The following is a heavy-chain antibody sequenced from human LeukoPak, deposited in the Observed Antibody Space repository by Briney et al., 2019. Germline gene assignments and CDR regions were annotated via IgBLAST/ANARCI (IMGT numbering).Heavy chain of an antibody. CDR2: ISGSDGST. CDR1: GFTFSTYA. J-gene: IGHJ4*02. Sequence: GGSLRLSCAASGFTFSTYAMRWVRQAPGKGLEWVSSISGSDGSTYYADSVKGRSTISRDNSKNTLYLQMNSLRAEDTAVYYCAKGESHPKYYFDYWGQGTLVTVSS. D-gene: IGHD3-10*01. CDR3: AKGESHPKYYFDY. V-gene: IGHV3-23*01.